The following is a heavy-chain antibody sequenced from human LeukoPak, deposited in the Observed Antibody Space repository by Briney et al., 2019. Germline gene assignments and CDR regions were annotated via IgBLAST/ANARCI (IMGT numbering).Heavy chain of an antibody. CDR1: VYTFTSYG. V-gene: IGHV1-18*01. J-gene: IGHJ3*02. D-gene: IGHD4-17*01. CDR3: ARDSDYVDAFDI. Sequence: GASVKVSCKASVYTFTSYGISWVRQAPGQGREWMGWISAYNGNTNYAQKLQGRVTMTTDTSTSTAYMELRSLRSDDTAVYYCARDSDYVDAFDIWGQGTMVTVSS. CDR2: ISAYNGNT.